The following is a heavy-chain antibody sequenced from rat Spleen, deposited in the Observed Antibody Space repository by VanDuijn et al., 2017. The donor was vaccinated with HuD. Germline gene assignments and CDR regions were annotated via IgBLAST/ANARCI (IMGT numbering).Heavy chain of an antibody. D-gene: IGHD1-2*01. Sequence: EVQLVESGGGLVQPGSSLKLSCAASGFTFSDFFMAWVRQAPTKGLEWVATISSDGTSTYYRDSVKGRFTVSRDNAKSTLYLQVDSLRSEDTATYNCVRLYYYSSFDYWGQGVMVTVSS. CDR3: VRLYYYSSFDY. V-gene: IGHV5-7*01. CDR1: GFTFSDFF. CDR2: ISSDGTST. J-gene: IGHJ2*01.